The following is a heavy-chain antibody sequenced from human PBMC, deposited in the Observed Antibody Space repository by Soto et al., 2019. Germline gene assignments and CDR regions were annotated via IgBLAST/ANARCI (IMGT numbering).Heavy chain of an antibody. V-gene: IGHV3-23*01. D-gene: IGHD6-19*01. CDR3: VKHRSGSKCFDY. CDR1: GLTFSSSA. Sequence: EVQLLESGGDLVQPGGSLRLSCAASGLTFSSSALSWVRQAPGKGLEWVSATTSSGTGTYYADSVKGRFTISRDNSKNTLYLQMSSLGAEDTAVYYCVKHRSGSKCFDYWGQGTLVTVSS. CDR2: TTSSGTGT. J-gene: IGHJ4*02.